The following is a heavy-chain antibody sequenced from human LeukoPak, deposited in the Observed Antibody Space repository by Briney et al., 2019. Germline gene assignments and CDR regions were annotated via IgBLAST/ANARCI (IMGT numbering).Heavy chain of an antibody. V-gene: IGHV4-59*01. D-gene: IGHD1-7*01. CDR2: IYYSGST. Sequence: SSETLSLTCTVSGGSISSYYWSWIRQPPGKGLEWIGYIYYSGSTNYNPSLKSRVTISVDTSKNQFSLKLSSMTAADTAVYYCARDKSRTTGFDPWGQGTLVTVSS. CDR1: GGSISSYY. CDR3: ARDKSRTTGFDP. J-gene: IGHJ5*02.